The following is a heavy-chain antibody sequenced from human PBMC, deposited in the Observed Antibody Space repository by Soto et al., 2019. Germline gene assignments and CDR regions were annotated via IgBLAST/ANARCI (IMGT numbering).Heavy chain of an antibody. CDR1: GGSISSSNW. J-gene: IGHJ6*02. Sequence: SETLSLTFAVSGGSISSSNWWSWVRQPPGKGLEWIGEIYHSGSTNYNPSLKSRVTISVDKSKNQFSLKLSSVTAADTAVYYCARVFNYYGSGTRYYGMDVWGQGTTVT. CDR3: ARVFNYYGSGTRYYGMDV. CDR2: IYHSGST. V-gene: IGHV4-4*02. D-gene: IGHD3-10*01.